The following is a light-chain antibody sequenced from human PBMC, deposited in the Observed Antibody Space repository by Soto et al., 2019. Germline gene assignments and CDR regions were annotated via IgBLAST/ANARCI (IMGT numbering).Light chain of an antibody. CDR3: QQYNNRPPWT. Sequence: EIVMTQSPATLSVSPGERATLSSRASQSVSSNLAWYQQKPGQAPRLLIYGASTRATGIPSRFSGSGSGTELTLTISSLQSEDFAVYSCQQYNNRPPWTFGQGTKVEIK. J-gene: IGKJ1*01. V-gene: IGKV3-15*01. CDR1: QSVSSN. CDR2: GAS.